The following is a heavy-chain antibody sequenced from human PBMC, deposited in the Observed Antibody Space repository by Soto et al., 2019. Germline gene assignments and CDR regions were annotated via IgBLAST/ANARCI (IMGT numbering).Heavy chain of an antibody. CDR3: ARGGVSTRTFDY. J-gene: IGHJ4*02. CDR1: GNNFSSYW. CDR2: IYPSDSDT. V-gene: IGHV5-51*01. Sequence: PGESLTIYCTCSGNNFSSYWIAWVRQMPGKGLELMGIIYPSDSDTRYRPSFQGQVTISADKSISSAYLQWSSLRASDTAMYYCARGGVSTRTFDYWGQGTPVTVSS. D-gene: IGHD3-3*01.